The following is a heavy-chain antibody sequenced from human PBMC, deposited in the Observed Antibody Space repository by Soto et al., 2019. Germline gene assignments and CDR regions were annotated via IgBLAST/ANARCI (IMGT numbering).Heavy chain of an antibody. Sequence: ESGGGLVQPGGSLRLSCAASGFTVSSNYMSWVRQAPGKGLEWVSVIYSGGSTYYADSVKGRFTISRDNSKNTLYLQMNSLRAEDTAVYYCARATYYYGSGGLYYFDYWGQGTLVTVSS. J-gene: IGHJ4*02. CDR3: ARATYYYGSGGLYYFDY. CDR2: IYSGGST. D-gene: IGHD3-10*01. CDR1: GFTVSSNY. V-gene: IGHV3-66*01.